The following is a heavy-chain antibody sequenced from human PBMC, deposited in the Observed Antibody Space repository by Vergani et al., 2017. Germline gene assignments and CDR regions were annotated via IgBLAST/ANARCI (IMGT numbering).Heavy chain of an antibody. CDR1: GYTFSNYY. CDR3: ARGDYGILTGYRY. J-gene: IGHJ4*02. Sequence: QVQVVQSGAEVKKSGASVKVSCKTSGYTFSNYYMHWVRQAPAQGLEWMGIINPSGGHTIYAQKFQGRVTMTRDTSTSTVYMELSSLRSEDTAIDYCARGDYGILTGYRYWGQGTLVTVSA. V-gene: IGHV1-46*03. CDR2: INPSGGHT. D-gene: IGHD3-9*01.